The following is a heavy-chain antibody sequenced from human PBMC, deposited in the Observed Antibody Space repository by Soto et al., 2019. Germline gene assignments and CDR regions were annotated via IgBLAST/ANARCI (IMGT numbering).Heavy chain of an antibody. J-gene: IGHJ4*02. CDR1: GFSLSSKGMR. V-gene: IGHV2-70*04. CDR3: ARSPGGFTVATYFFDY. D-gene: IGHD3-16*01. Sequence: AGPTLVNPTQTLTLTCTFSGFSLSSKGMRVSWIRQPPGKALEWLARIDWDDDKFYSPSLRTRLAISKGTSKNQVVLTMTNVDPMDTATYYCARSPGGFTVATYFFDYWGQGTLVTVSS. CDR2: IDWDDDK.